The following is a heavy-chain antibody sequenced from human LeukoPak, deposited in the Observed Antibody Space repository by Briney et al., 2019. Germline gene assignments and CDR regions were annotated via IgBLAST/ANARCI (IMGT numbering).Heavy chain of an antibody. V-gene: IGHV1-2*02. CDR2: INPNSGGT. CDR1: GGTFSSYA. J-gene: IGHJ5*02. CDR3: ARGIESSSWYNWFDP. Sequence: ASVKVSCKASGGTFSSYAISWVRQAPGQGLEWMGWINPNSGGTNYAQKFQGRVTMTRDTSISTAYMELSRLRSDDTAVYYCARGIESSSWYNWFDPWGQGTRVTVSS. D-gene: IGHD6-13*01.